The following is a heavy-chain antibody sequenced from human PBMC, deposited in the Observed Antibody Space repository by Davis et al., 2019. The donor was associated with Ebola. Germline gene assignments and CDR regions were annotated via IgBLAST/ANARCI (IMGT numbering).Heavy chain of an antibody. CDR2: ISGSSGTI. CDR3: ARTTVADY. V-gene: IGHV3-48*01. J-gene: IGHJ4*02. Sequence: PGGSLRLSCAASGFTFSTYNMNWVRQAPGKGLEWVSYISGSSGTIYYADSVKGRFIISRDNAKNSLYLQMNTLKAEDTGVYFCARTTVADYWGQGTLVTVSS. CDR1: GFTFSTYN. D-gene: IGHD4-23*01.